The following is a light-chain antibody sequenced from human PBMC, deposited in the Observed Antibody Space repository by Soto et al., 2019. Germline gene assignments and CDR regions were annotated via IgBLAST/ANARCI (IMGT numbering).Light chain of an antibody. CDR2: GAS. V-gene: IGKV3-20*01. J-gene: IGKJ1*01. Sequence: EIVLTQSPGTLSLSPGERATLYCRASQSVGSNYLAWYQQKPGQAPRVLIYGASSRASGISDRFSGSGSGTDFTLTIYRLEPEDFAVYYCQQYDTSPWTFGQGTKVEI. CDR1: QSVGSNY. CDR3: QQYDTSPWT.